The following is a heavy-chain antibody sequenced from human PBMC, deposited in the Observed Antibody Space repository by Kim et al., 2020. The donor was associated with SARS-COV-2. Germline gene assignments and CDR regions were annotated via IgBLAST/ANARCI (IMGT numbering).Heavy chain of an antibody. CDR2: ISGSGGST. Sequence: GGSLRLSCAASGFTFTTYAMTWVRQAPGKGLEWISAISGSGGSTYYADSVKGRFTISRDNSKNTLYLQVNNLRAEDTAVYYCAKGGDYYDYWGQGTLVSVSS. J-gene: IGHJ4*02. CDR1: GFTFTTYA. V-gene: IGHV3-23*01. CDR3: AKGGDYYDY. D-gene: IGHD3-22*01.